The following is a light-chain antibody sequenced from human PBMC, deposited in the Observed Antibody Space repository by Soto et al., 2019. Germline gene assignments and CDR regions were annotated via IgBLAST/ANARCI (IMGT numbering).Light chain of an antibody. CDR1: SSDVGGYNY. CDR3: SSYTTSSTVV. J-gene: IGLJ2*01. V-gene: IGLV2-14*01. CDR2: EVS. Sequence: QSALTQPASVSGSPGQSITISCTGTSSDVGGYNYVSWYQQLPGKVPKLMIYEVSNRPSGVSNRFSGSKSGNTASLTISGLQAEDEADYYCSSYTTSSTVVFGGGTKLTVL.